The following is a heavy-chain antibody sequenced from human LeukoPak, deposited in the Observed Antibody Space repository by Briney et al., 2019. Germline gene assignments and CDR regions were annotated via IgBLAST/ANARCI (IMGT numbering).Heavy chain of an antibody. CDR1: GGSISSSSYF. CDR2: IHYSGST. Sequence: SETLSLTCTVSGGSISSSSYFWVWIRQPPGKGLEWIGSIHYSGSTFYNPSLKSRVTISVDTSKNQFSLKLSSVTAADTAVYYCARQPNIVVVDNWFDPWGQGTLVAVSS. J-gene: IGHJ5*02. CDR3: ARQPNIVVVDNWFDP. D-gene: IGHD2-15*01. V-gene: IGHV4-39*07.